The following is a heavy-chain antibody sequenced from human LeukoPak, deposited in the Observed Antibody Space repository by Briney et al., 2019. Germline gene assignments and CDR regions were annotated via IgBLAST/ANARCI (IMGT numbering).Heavy chain of an antibody. V-gene: IGHV4-34*01. CDR3: ARGRGGGYYFDY. CDR1: GGSFSGYY. CDR2: INHSGST. Sequence: SETLSLTCAVYGGSFSGYYWSWIRQPPGKGLEWIGEINHSGSTNYNPPLKSRVTISVDTSKNQFSLKLSSVTAADTAVYYCARGRGGGYYFDYWGQGTLVTVSS. J-gene: IGHJ4*02. D-gene: IGHD3-10*01.